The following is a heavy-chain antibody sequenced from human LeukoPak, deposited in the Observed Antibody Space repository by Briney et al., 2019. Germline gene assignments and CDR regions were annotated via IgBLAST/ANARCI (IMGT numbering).Heavy chain of an antibody. J-gene: IGHJ6*02. D-gene: IGHD5-18*01. CDR2: IIPILGIA. Sequence: ASVKVSCKASGGTFSSYAISWVRQAPGQGLEWMGRIIPILGIANYAQKFQGRVTITADKSTSTAYMELSSLRSEDTAVYYCAREVSDTAMVFANYYYYYGMDVWGQGTTVTVSS. CDR3: AREVSDTAMVFANYYYYYGMDV. CDR1: GGTFSSYA. V-gene: IGHV1-69*04.